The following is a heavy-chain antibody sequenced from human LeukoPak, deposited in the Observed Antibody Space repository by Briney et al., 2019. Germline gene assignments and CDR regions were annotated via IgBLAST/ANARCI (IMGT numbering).Heavy chain of an antibody. CDR1: GFTFDDYA. J-gene: IGHJ4*02. V-gene: IGHV3-15*01. D-gene: IGHD2-15*01. CDR3: TTDPSVLVVGY. Sequence: MTGGSLRLSCAASGFTFDDYAMHWVRQAPGKGLEWVGRIKRETDGGTKEYAAPVKGRFIISRDDSRNTLYLEMDSLQTEDTAVYYCTTDPSVLVVGYWGQGTLVTVSS. CDR2: IKRETDGGTK.